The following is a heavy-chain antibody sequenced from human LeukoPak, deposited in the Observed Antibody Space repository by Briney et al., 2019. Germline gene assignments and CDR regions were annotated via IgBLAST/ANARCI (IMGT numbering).Heavy chain of an antibody. J-gene: IGHJ4*02. Sequence: GGSLRLSCAASGFTFSSYSMNWVRQAPGKGLEWVSYISSSSSTIYYADSVKGRFTISRDNAKNSLYLQMNSLRAEDTAVYYCASPGGGSGWYGPGSYYFDYWGQGTLVTVSS. CDR1: GFTFSSYS. D-gene: IGHD6-19*01. V-gene: IGHV3-48*04. CDR3: ASPGGGSGWYGPGSYYFDY. CDR2: ISSSSSTI.